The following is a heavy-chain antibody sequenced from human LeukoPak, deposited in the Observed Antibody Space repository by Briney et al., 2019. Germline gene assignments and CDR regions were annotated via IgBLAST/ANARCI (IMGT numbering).Heavy chain of an antibody. CDR1: GFTFSSYD. CDR2: ISYDVVNK. Sequence: GGSLRLSCTASGFTFSSYDMHWVRQAPGKGLEWGAVISYDVVNKFYADSVKGRFTISRDNSRDTMYLHMDSLRAEATALSYCAKTGGRVYDWGLDYWGQGTLVTVSS. J-gene: IGHJ4*02. D-gene: IGHD5/OR15-5a*01. CDR3: AKTGGRVYDWGLDY. V-gene: IGHV3-30*18.